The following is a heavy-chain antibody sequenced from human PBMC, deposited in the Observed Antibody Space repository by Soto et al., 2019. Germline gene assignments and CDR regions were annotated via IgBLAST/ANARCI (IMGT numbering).Heavy chain of an antibody. CDR1: GFSFSSYA. CDR3: ARDMYSSDYFVKWFEP. J-gene: IGHJ5*02. CDR2: ISHDGINK. D-gene: IGHD6-19*01. Sequence: QVRLVESGGGVVQPGRSLRLSCTASGFSFSSYAMYWFRQPPGKGLEWVAVISHDGINKHYADSVKGRVTVSRDNSNPSLELQLKSLRGEDTAIYYCARDMYSSDYFVKWFEPWGQGTLVTVSS. V-gene: IGHV3-30-3*01.